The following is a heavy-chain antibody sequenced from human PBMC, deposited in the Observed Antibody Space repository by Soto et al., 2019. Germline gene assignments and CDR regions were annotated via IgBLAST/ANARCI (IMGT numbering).Heavy chain of an antibody. CDR1: GFTFRSYA. CDR3: AKDLYSGDWYGLSDY. Sequence: VQLLESGGGLVQPGGSLRLSCAASGFTFRSYAMSWVRQAPGRGLEWVSAISDSGGSTYYAESVKGRFTISRDNSKNTLYLQMNSLRAEDTAVYYCAKDLYSGDWYGLSDYWGQGTLVTVSS. V-gene: IGHV3-23*01. J-gene: IGHJ4*02. D-gene: IGHD6-19*01. CDR2: ISDSGGST.